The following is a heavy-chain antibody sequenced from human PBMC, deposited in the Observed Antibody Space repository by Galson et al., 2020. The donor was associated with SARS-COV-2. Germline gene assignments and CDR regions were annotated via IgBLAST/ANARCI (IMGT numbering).Heavy chain of an antibody. J-gene: IGHJ4*02. D-gene: IGHD3-16*02. Sequence: GGSLRLSCITSGFTFGDYGVNWVRQAPGKGLEWVGFIRSKVFGETTQYDASVRGRFTISRDDSKSIAYLQMNSLKAEDTAMYYCTRSLMLDSWGQGTLVTVSS. CDR1: GFTFGDYG. CDR3: TRSLMLDS. V-gene: IGHV3-49*04. CDR2: IRSKVFGETT.